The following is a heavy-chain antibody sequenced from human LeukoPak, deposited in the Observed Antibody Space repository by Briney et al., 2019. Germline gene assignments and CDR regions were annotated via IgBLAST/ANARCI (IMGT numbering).Heavy chain of an antibody. V-gene: IGHV3-74*01. CDR3: ARGSRVPPYSSSSKWFDP. Sequence: GGSLRLSCAASGFTFSSYWMHWVRQDPGRGLVWVSRINTDGSATSYADSVKGRFTISRDNAKNTLYLQMNSLRAEDTAVYYCARGSRVPPYSSSSKWFDPWGQGTLVTVSS. CDR1: GFTFSSYW. CDR2: INTDGSAT. J-gene: IGHJ5*02. D-gene: IGHD6-6*01.